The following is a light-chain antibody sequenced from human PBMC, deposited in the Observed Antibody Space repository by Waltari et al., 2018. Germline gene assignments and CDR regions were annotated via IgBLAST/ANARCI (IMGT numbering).Light chain of an antibody. V-gene: IGLV2-14*03. CDR1: AVGGYNY. CDR3: SSYTTSSVL. CDR2: DVT. Sequence: QSALTQPASVSGSPGQSITISCSAVGGYNYVSWYQQHPGKAPKLMIYDVTNRPSGVSDRFSASKSGNTASLTISGLQVEDEADYYCSSYTTSSVLFGGGTKLTVL. J-gene: IGLJ2*01.